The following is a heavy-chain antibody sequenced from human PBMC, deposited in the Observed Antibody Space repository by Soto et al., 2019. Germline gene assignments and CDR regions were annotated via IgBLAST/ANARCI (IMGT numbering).Heavy chain of an antibody. V-gene: IGHV4-34*01. D-gene: IGHD2-8*01. J-gene: IGHJ6*03. CDR1: GGSFSGYY. Sequence: QVQLQQWGAGLLKPSETLSLTCAVYGGSFSGYYWSWIRQPPGKGLEWIGEINHSGSTNYNPSLKSRGTISVDTSKNQFSLKLSSVTAADTAVYYCARGRRVYAMRGYYYYMDVWGKGTTVTVSS. CDR2: INHSGST. CDR3: ARGRRVYAMRGYYYYMDV.